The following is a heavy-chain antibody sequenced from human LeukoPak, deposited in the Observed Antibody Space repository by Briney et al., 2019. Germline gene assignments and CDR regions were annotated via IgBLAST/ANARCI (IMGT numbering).Heavy chain of an antibody. J-gene: IGHJ3*02. Sequence: PSETLSLTCTVSGGSISSYYWSWIRQPPGKGLEWIGYIYYSRSTNYNPSLKSRVTISVDTSKNQFSLKLSSVTAADTAVYYCARTASGSYSWIDAFDIWGQGTMVTVSS. CDR2: IYYSRST. CDR3: ARTASGSYSWIDAFDI. D-gene: IGHD1-26*01. CDR1: GGSISSYY. V-gene: IGHV4-59*01.